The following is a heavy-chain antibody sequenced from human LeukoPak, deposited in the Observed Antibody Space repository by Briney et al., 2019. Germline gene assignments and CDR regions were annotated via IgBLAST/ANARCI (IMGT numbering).Heavy chain of an antibody. CDR3: ARSLCGSDCYLGY. Sequence: PSETLSLTCTVSGGSISSYYWSWIRQPPGKGLEWIGYIYYSGSTNYNPSLKSRVTISVDTSKNQFSLKLSSVTAADTAVYYCARSLCGSDCYLGYWGQGTLVTVSS. J-gene: IGHJ4*02. CDR1: GGSISSYY. CDR2: IYYSGST. D-gene: IGHD2-21*02. V-gene: IGHV4-59*01.